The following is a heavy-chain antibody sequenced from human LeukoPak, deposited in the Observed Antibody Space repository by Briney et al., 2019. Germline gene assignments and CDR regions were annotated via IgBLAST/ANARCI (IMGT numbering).Heavy chain of an antibody. D-gene: IGHD5-12*01. Sequence: GASVTVSCKASGYTFTSYDINWVRQATGQGLEWMGWMNPNSGGTNYAQKLQGRVTMTTDTSTSTAYMELRSLRSDDTAVYYCATTMYSGYDSAFDIWGQGTMVTVSS. CDR1: GYTFTSYD. CDR3: ATTMYSGYDSAFDI. CDR2: MNPNSGGT. J-gene: IGHJ3*02. V-gene: IGHV1-18*01.